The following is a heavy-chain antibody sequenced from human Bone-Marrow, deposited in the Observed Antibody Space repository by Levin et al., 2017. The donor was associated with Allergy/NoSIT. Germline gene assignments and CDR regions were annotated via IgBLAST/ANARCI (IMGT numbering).Heavy chain of an antibody. Sequence: ASVKVSCKASGYTFTSYGISWVRQAPGQGLEWMGWISAYNGNTNYAQKLQGRVTMTTDTSTSTAYMELRSLRSDDTAVYYCARVQRGVPGEYIVQPPGFDYWGQGTLVTVSS. D-gene: IGHD5/OR15-5a*01. V-gene: IGHV1-18*01. CDR3: ARVQRGVPGEYIVQPPGFDY. J-gene: IGHJ4*02. CDR1: GYTFTSYG. CDR2: ISAYNGNT.